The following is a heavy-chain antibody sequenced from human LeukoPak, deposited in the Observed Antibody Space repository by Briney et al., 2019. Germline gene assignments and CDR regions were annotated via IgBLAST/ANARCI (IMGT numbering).Heavy chain of an antibody. V-gene: IGHV4-4*07. CDR3: ARDAAARRYYYYYYMDV. D-gene: IGHD6-6*01. J-gene: IGHJ6*03. CDR2: IYTSGST. Sequence: PSETLSLTCTVSGGSISSYYWSWIRQPAGKGLEWIGRIYTSGSTNYNPSLKSRVTMSVDTPKNQFSLKLSSVTAADTAVYYCARDAAARRYYYYYYMDVWGKGTTVTVSS. CDR1: GGSISSYY.